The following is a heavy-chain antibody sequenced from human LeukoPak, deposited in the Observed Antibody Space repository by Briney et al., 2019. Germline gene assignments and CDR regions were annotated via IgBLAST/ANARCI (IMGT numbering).Heavy chain of an antibody. J-gene: IGHJ4*02. Sequence: GESLKLSCAASGFIFSGSAIHWVRQASGKGLEWVGRIRGKANSYATAYAASVNGRFTISRDGSKNTAYLQMNSLKTEDTAVYYCTRLPTCSSTTCPFDYWGQGTLVTVSS. CDR1: GFIFSGSA. CDR2: IRGKANSYAT. D-gene: IGHD2-2*01. CDR3: TRLPTCSSTTCPFDY. V-gene: IGHV3-73*01.